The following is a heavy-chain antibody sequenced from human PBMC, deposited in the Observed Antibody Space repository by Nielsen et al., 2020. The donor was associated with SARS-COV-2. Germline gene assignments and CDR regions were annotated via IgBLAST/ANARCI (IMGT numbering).Heavy chain of an antibody. J-gene: IGHJ4*02. Sequence: GGSLRLSCAASGFTFSGFPMHWVRQASGKGLEWVGRIRSKANNYATAYAASVIGRFTISRDDSKNTAYLQMNSLKTEDTAVYYCARRSVIAGTADYFDYWGQGTLVTVSS. D-gene: IGHD6-13*01. V-gene: IGHV3-73*01. CDR3: ARRSVIAGTADYFDY. CDR1: GFTFSGFP. CDR2: IRSKANNYAT.